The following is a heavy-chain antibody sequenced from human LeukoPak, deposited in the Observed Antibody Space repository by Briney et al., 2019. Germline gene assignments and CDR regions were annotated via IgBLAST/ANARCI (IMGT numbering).Heavy chain of an antibody. J-gene: IGHJ3*02. CDR3: ARGRYCSADICSGGDAFDI. V-gene: IGHV4-4*07. D-gene: IGHD2-15*01. Sequence: PSETLSLTCTVSGGSINNYYWSWIRQPTGKGLEWIGRIYTRGSTNYNPSLKSRVTMSVDTSKNQFSLKLSSVTAADTAVYYCARGRYCSADICSGGDAFDIWGQGTMVSVSS. CDR2: IYTRGST. CDR1: GGSINNYY.